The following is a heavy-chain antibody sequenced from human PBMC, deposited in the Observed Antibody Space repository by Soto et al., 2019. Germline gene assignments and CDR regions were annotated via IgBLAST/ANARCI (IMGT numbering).Heavy chain of an antibody. V-gene: IGHV3-49*04. Sequence: GGSLRLSCTASGFTFGDYAMSWVRQAPGKGLEWVGFIRSKAYGGTTEYAASVKGRFTISRDDSKSIAYLQMNSLKTEDTAVYYCTRSVDTAMVMDYWGQGTLVTVSS. CDR1: GFTFGDYA. D-gene: IGHD5-18*01. CDR2: IRSKAYGGTT. CDR3: TRSVDTAMVMDY. J-gene: IGHJ4*02.